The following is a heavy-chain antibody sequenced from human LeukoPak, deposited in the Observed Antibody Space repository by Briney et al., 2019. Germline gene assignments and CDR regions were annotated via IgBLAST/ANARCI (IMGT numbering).Heavy chain of an antibody. V-gene: IGHV1-2*02. CDR3: ARGGKSYYKGGRPYYFDY. D-gene: IGHD1-26*01. J-gene: IGHJ4*02. CDR1: GYTFTGYY. CDR2: INPNSGGT. Sequence: ASVKVSCKASGYTFTGYYMHWVRQAPGQGLEWMGWINPNSGGTNYAQKSQGRVTMTRDTSISTAYMELSRLRSDDTAVYYCARGGKSYYKGGRPYYFDYWGQGTLVTVSS.